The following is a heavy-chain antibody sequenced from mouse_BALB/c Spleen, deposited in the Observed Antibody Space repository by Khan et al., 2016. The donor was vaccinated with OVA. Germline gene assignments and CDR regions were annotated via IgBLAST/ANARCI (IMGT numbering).Heavy chain of an antibody. J-gene: IGHJ4*01. CDR1: GYTFTNNG. D-gene: IGHD2-14*01. V-gene: IGHV9-3-1*01. CDR2: INTYTGKA. Sequence: QIQLVQSGPELKTPGETVKISCKASGYTFTNNGMNWVKLAPGQGFKWMGWINTYTGKAAYAADFKGRFAFSLETSASTAYLQINNLKNEDTATYFSASLGYNGTMDYWGQGTSVTVSS. CDR3: ASLGYNGTMDY.